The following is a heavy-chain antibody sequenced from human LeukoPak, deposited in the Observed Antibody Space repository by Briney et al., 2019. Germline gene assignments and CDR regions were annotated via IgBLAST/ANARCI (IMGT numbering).Heavy chain of an antibody. CDR2: ISGSGGST. CDR1: GFTFSSYA. V-gene: IGHV3-23*01. J-gene: IGHJ4*02. Sequence: GGSLRLSCAASGFTFSSYAMSWVRQAPGKGLEWVSAISGSGGSTYYADSVKGRFTISRDNSKNTLYLQMNSLRAEDTAVYYCAKDKKKTCSGGSCPNDYWGQGTLVTVSS. CDR3: AKDKKKTCSGGSCPNDY. D-gene: IGHD2-15*01.